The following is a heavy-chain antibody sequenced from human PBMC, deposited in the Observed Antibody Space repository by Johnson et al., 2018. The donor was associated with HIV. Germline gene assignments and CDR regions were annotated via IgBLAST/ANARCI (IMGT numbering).Heavy chain of an antibody. CDR1: GFTFSSYA. Sequence: VQLVESGGGVVQPGRSLRLSCAASGFTFSSYAMHWVRQAPGKGLEWVAVISYAGSNKYYADSVKGRFTISRDNSKNTLYLQMNSLRAEDTAVYYCAREQGSGSYSIHAFDIWGQGTMVTVSS. J-gene: IGHJ3*02. V-gene: IGHV3-30-3*01. CDR3: AREQGSGSYSIHAFDI. CDR2: ISYAGSNK. D-gene: IGHD1-26*01.